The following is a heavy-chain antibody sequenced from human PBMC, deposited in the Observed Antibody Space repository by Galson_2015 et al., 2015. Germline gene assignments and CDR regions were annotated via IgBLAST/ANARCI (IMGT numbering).Heavy chain of an antibody. CDR1: GFTFSNYS. CDR3: ARDLGYCSGTSCNSVGAFDI. J-gene: IGHJ3*02. D-gene: IGHD2-15*01. Sequence: SLRLSCAASGFTFSNYSMSWVRQAPGKGPEWISYITSRSSTIYYSDSVKGRFTISRDNAKNSLYLEMKSLRDEDTALYYCARDLGYCSGTSCNSVGAFDIWGQGTMVTVSS. CDR2: ITSRSSTI. V-gene: IGHV3-48*02.